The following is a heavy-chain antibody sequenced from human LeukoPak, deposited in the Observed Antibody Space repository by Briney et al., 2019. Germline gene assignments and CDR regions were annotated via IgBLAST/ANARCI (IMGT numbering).Heavy chain of an antibody. Sequence: PGGSLRPSCAASGFTFSNYAMSWVRQAPGKGLEWVSVISGSGGSTYHADSVKGRFTISRDNSNNTLYLQMNSLRAEDTAIYYCAKVRSAVVAAATNYWGQGTLVTVSS. CDR2: ISGSGGST. CDR3: AKVRSAVVAAATNY. J-gene: IGHJ4*02. D-gene: IGHD2-15*01. CDR1: GFTFSNYA. V-gene: IGHV3-23*01.